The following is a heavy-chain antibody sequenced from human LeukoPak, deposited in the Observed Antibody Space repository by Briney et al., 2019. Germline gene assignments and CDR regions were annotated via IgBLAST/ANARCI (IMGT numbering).Heavy chain of an antibody. Sequence: ASVKVSCKASGYTFTGYYMHLVRQAPGQGLEWMGWINPNSGGTNYAQKFQGRVTMTRDTSISKAYMELSRLRSDDTAIYYCARDSSGWYNWFDPWGQGTVVTVS. V-gene: IGHV1-2*02. D-gene: IGHD6-19*01. J-gene: IGHJ5*02. CDR3: ARDSSGWYNWFDP. CDR1: GYTFTGYY. CDR2: INPNSGGT.